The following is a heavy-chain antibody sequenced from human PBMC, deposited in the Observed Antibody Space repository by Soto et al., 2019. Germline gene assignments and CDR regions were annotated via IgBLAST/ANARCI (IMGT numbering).Heavy chain of an antibody. Sequence: ASVKVSCKASGGTFSSYAVSWVRQAPGQGLEWMGGIIPIFGTANYAQKSQGRVTITADESTSTAYMELSSLRSEDTAVYYCARETYYYDSSGYYSHRWVFDYWGQGTLVTVSS. D-gene: IGHD3-22*01. CDR3: ARETYYYDSSGYYSHRWVFDY. CDR1: GGTFSSYA. J-gene: IGHJ4*02. V-gene: IGHV1-69*13. CDR2: IIPIFGTA.